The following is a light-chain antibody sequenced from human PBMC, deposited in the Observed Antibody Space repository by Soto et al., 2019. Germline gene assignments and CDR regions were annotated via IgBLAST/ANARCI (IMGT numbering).Light chain of an antibody. Sequence: QSVLTQPASVSGSPGQSITISCTGTSSDVGGYNYVSWYQHHPGKAPKLMIFDVSNRPSGVSNRSSGSKSGNTASLTISGLQPEDEADYYCSSYTTSNTRQIVFGTGTKVTFL. V-gene: IGLV2-14*03. CDR2: DVS. CDR3: SSYTTSNTRQIV. J-gene: IGLJ1*01. CDR1: SSDVGGYNY.